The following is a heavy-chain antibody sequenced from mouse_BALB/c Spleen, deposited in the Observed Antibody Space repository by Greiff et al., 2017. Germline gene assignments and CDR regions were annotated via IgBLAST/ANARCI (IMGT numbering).Heavy chain of an antibody. J-gene: IGHJ2*01. V-gene: IGHV5-9-3*01. CDR2: ISSGGSYT. CDR3: ARDDFDY. CDR1: GFTFSSYA. Sequence: EVHLVESGGGLVKPGGSLKLSCAASGFTFSSYAMSWVRQTPEKRLEWVATISSGGSYTYYPDSVKGRFTISRDNAKNTLYLQMSSLRSEDTAMYYCARDDFDYWGQGTTLTVSS.